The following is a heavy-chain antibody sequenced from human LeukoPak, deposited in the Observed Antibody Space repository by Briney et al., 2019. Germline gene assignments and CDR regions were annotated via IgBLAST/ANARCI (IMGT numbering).Heavy chain of an antibody. J-gene: IGHJ3*02. CDR3: ARGSNHWNPFI. CDR2: IYTSGST. V-gene: IGHV4-61*02. CDR1: GGSISSGSYY. D-gene: IGHD1-1*01. Sequence: SQTLSLTCTVSGGSISSGSYYWSWIRQPAGKGLEWIGRIYTSGSTNYNPSLKSRVTISVDTSKNQFSLKLSSVTAADTAVYYYARGSNHWNPFIWGQGTMVTVSS.